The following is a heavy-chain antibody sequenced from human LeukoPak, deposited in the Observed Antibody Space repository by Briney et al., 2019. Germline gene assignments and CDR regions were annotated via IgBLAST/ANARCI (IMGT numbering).Heavy chain of an antibody. CDR3: ARKAMGATVYFDY. CDR1: GFTFSSYW. CDR2: IWYDGSNK. D-gene: IGHD1-26*01. Sequence: PVGSLRLSCAASGFTFSSYWMSWVRQAPGKGLEWVAVIWYDGSNKYYADSVKGRLTISRDNSKNTLYLQMNSLRAEDTAVYYCARKAMGATVYFDYWGQGTLVTVSS. J-gene: IGHJ4*02. V-gene: IGHV3-33*08.